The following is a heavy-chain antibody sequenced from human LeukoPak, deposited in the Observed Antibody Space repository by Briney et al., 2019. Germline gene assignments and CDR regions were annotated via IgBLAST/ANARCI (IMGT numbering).Heavy chain of an antibody. CDR3: AKDAWRTYYYGSGSFGHYYYGMDV. Sequence: ERSLRLSCAASGFTFSSYGMHWVRQAPGKGLEWVAVISYDGSNKYYADSVKGRFTISRDNSKNTLYLQMNSLRAEDTAVYYCAKDAWRTYYYGSGSFGHYYYGMDVWGQGTTVTVSS. D-gene: IGHD3-10*01. CDR1: GFTFSSYG. J-gene: IGHJ6*02. V-gene: IGHV3-30*18. CDR2: ISYDGSNK.